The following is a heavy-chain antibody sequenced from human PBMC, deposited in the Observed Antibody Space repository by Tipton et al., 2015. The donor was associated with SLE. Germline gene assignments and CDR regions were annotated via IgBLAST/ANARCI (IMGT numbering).Heavy chain of an antibody. J-gene: IGHJ2*01. D-gene: IGHD4-17*01. Sequence: TLSLTCTVSGDSIRSGSHYWSWIRQSAGKGLEWIGRIYYSGSTYYNPSLKSRVTTSVDTSKNQFSLKLSSVTAADTAVYYCASPDYGDSRGFDLWGRGTLVTVSS. V-gene: IGHV4-61*02. CDR2: IYYSGST. CDR1: GDSIRSGSHY. CDR3: ASPDYGDSRGFDL.